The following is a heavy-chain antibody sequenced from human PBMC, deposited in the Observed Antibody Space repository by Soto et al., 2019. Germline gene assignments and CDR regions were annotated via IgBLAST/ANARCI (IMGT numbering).Heavy chain of an antibody. CDR3: AKVPGQYTDPYDFWSGYPFDY. D-gene: IGHD3-3*01. CDR1: GFTFSSYG. Sequence: GGSLRLSCAASGFTFSSYGMHWVRQAPGKGLEWVAVISYDGSNKYYADSVKGRFTISRDNSKNTLYLQMNSLRAEDTAVYYCAKVPGQYTDPYDFWSGYPFDYWGQGTLVTVSS. J-gene: IGHJ4*02. CDR2: ISYDGSNK. V-gene: IGHV3-30*18.